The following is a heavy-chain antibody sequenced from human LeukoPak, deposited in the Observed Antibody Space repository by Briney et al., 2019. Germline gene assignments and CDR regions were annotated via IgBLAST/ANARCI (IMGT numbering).Heavy chain of an antibody. CDR3: ARDDPYSSGSSDY. Sequence: GASVKVSCKASGYTFTGYYMHWVRQAPGQGLEWMGRINPNSGGTNYAQKLQGRVTMTTDTSTSTAYMELRSLRSDDTAVYYCARDDPYSSGSSDYWGQGTLVTVSS. CDR1: GYTFTGYY. V-gene: IGHV1-2*06. D-gene: IGHD6-19*01. CDR2: INPNSGGT. J-gene: IGHJ4*02.